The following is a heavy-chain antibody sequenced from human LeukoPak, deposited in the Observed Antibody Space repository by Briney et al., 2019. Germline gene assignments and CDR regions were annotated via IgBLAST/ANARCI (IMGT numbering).Heavy chain of an antibody. CDR2: IYYSGST. D-gene: IGHD2-2*01. J-gene: IGHJ3*02. CDR1: GGSISSYY. CDR3: ARQGAGVVPAASSAFDI. Sequence: SETLSLTCTVSGGSISSYYWSWIRQPPGKGLEWIGYIYYSGSTNYNPSLKSRVTISVDTSKNQFSLKLSSVTAADTAVYYCARQGAGVVPAASSAFDIWGQGTMVTVSS. V-gene: IGHV4-59*08.